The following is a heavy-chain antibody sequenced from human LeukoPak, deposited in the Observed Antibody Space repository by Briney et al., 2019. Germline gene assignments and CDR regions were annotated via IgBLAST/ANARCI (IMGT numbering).Heavy chain of an antibody. Sequence: GGSLRLSCAASGFTFSSYAMSWVRQAPGKGLEWVSSITNSGGGTNYADSVKGRFTISRDNSKNTLYLQMNNLRAEDTAVYYCAKGSDGYSLFDYWGQGTLVTVSS. CDR1: GFTFSSYA. D-gene: IGHD2-21*02. CDR2: ITNSGGGT. CDR3: AKGSDGYSLFDY. J-gene: IGHJ4*02. V-gene: IGHV3-23*01.